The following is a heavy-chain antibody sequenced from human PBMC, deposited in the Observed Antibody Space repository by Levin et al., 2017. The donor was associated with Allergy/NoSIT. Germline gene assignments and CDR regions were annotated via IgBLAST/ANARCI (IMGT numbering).Heavy chain of an antibody. V-gene: IGHV4-39*07. CDR3: TGRPHTSSYYQYVMDV. D-gene: IGHD6-6*01. CDR2: IYHSGGT. CDR1: GGSISDNRYF. Sequence: PSETLSLTCTVSGGSISDNRYFWGWIRQSPGRGPEWIGSIYHSGGTYSNPSLKSRLTISVDTFKNQVSLRLNSVTAADTAVYYCTGRPHTSSYYQYVMDVWGQGTTVTVSS. J-gene: IGHJ6*02.